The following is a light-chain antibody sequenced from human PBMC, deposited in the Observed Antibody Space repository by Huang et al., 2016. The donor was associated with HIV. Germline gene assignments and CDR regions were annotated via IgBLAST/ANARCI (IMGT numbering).Light chain of an antibody. CDR1: QSIGIS. CDR2: GAS. V-gene: IGKV3D-15*01. CDR3: QQYNSWPRT. J-gene: IGKJ1*01. Sequence: EIVMTQSPATLSVSPGERVTLSCRASQSIGISLAWYQQKSGQAPRLLIYGASTRTTDTPARFSGSGFLTDFNLTIGSLQSEDFGVYHCQQYNSWPRTFGQGTRVEI.